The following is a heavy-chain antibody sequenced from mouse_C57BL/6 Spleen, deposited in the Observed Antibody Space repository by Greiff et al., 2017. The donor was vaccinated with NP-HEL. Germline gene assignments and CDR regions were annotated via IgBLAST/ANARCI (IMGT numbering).Heavy chain of an antibody. CDR1: GFTFSSYA. CDR3: ARAYDGYGYFDV. Sequence: EVKLMESGGGLVKPGGSLKLSCAASGFTFSSYAMSWVRQTPEKRLEWVATISDGGSYTYYPDNVKGRFTISRDNAKNNLYLQMSHLKSEDTAMYYCARAYDGYGYFDVWGTGTTVTVSS. J-gene: IGHJ1*03. D-gene: IGHD2-3*01. CDR2: ISDGGSYT. V-gene: IGHV5-4*03.